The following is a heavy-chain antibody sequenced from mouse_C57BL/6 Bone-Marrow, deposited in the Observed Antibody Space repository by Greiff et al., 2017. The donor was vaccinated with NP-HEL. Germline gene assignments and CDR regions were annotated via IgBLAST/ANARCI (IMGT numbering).Heavy chain of an antibody. J-gene: IGHJ3*01. Sequence: EVQLQQSGPELVKPGASVKMSCKASGYTFTDYNMHWVKQSHGKSLEWIGYINPNNGGTSYNQKFKGKATLTVNKSSSTAYMELRSLTSEDSAVYYCAIYCGSEVFAYWGQGTLVTVSA. D-gene: IGHD1-1*01. CDR2: INPNNGGT. CDR1: GYTFTDYN. CDR3: AIYCGSEVFAY. V-gene: IGHV1-22*01.